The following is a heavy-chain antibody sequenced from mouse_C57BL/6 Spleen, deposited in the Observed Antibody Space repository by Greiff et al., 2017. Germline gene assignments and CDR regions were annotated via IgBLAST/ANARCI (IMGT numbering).Heavy chain of an antibody. CDR3: ARELVYYFDY. J-gene: IGHJ2*01. CDR2: ISSGSSTI. D-gene: IGHD4-1*01. Sequence: EVKVVESGGGLVKPGGSLKLSCAASGFTFSDYGMHWVRQAPEKGLEWVAYISSGSSTIYYADTVKGRFTISRDNAKNTLFLQMTSRRSEDTAMYYCARELVYYFDYWGQGTTLTVSS. CDR1: GFTFSDYG. V-gene: IGHV5-17*01.